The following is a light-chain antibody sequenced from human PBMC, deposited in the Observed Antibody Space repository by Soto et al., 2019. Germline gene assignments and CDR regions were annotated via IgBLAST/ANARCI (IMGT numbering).Light chain of an antibody. CDR1: SSDVGGYNY. V-gene: IGLV2-14*01. J-gene: IGLJ1*01. Sequence: SQPGSVSRSRWQSITISCTGTSSDVGGYNYVSWYQQHPGKAPKLMIYDVSNRPSGVSNRFSGSKSGNTASLTISGLQAEDEADYYCSSYTRSSTYVFGTGPKVTVL. CDR3: SSYTRSSTYV. CDR2: DVS.